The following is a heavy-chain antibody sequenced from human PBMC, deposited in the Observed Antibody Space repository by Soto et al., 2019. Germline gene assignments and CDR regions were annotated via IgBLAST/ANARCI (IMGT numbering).Heavy chain of an antibody. V-gene: IGHV3-30*18. Sequence: GGSLRLSCAASGFNFRAYGMHWVRQAPGKGLQWVAVMSSDASNKYYADSVKGRFTISRDNSQNTLYLQMNSLRPEDTAVYYCAKGSSSVYYYYYGMDVWGQGTTVTVSS. D-gene: IGHD6-6*01. J-gene: IGHJ6*02. CDR2: MSSDASNK. CDR1: GFNFRAYG. CDR3: AKGSSSVYYYYYGMDV.